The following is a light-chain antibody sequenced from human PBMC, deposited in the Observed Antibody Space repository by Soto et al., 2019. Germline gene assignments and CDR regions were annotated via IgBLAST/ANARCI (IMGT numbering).Light chain of an antibody. CDR2: AND. Sequence: QAVLTQPPSASGTPGQRVTISCSGSSSNIGSNYVYWYQQLPGTAPKLLIYANDDRPSGVPDRFSGSTSGTSASLAITGLQAEDAADYYCQSYDNILLAYVFGGGTKLTVL. J-gene: IGLJ2*01. V-gene: IGLV1-47*02. CDR1: SSNIGSNY. CDR3: QSYDNILLAYV.